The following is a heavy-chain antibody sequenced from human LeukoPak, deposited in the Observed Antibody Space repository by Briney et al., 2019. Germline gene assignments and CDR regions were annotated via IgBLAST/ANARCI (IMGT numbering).Heavy chain of an antibody. D-gene: IGHD1-26*01. Sequence: GGSLRLSCAASGFTFSSYAMRWVSQAPGKGLDWVSGISGSGGGTYYADSVKGRFTISRDNSKNTLYLQMNSLRAEDTAVYYCAKGEGGYYYYGMDVWGQGTTVAVSS. CDR3: AKGEGGYYYYGMDV. J-gene: IGHJ6*02. CDR2: ISGSGGGT. V-gene: IGHV3-23*01. CDR1: GFTFSSYA.